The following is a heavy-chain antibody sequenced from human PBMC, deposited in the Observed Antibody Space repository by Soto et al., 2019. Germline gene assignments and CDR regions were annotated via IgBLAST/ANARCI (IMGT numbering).Heavy chain of an antibody. CDR3: ARGSVVVAATQAIYGMDV. CDR1: GFTFSSYW. J-gene: IGHJ6*02. Sequence: GGSLRLSCAASGFTFSSYWMHWVRQAPGKGLVWVPRINSDGSSTSYADSVKGRFTISRDNAKNTLYLQMNSLRAEDTAVYYCARGSVVVAATQAIYGMDVWGQGTTVTVSS. D-gene: IGHD2-15*01. CDR2: INSDGSST. V-gene: IGHV3-74*01.